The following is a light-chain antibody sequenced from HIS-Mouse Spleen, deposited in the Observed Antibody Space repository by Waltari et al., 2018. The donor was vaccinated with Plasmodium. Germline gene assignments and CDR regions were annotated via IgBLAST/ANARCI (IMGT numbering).Light chain of an antibody. Sequence: SYELTQPPSVSVSPGQTARITCSEDALPTQYDYWYQQKSGQAPVLVIYEDSKRPTGIPERFSGSSSGTMATLTISGAQVEDEADYYCYSTDSSGNHRVFGGGTKLTVL. V-gene: IGLV3-10*01. J-gene: IGLJ3*02. CDR1: ALPTQY. CDR3: YSTDSSGNHRV. CDR2: EDS.